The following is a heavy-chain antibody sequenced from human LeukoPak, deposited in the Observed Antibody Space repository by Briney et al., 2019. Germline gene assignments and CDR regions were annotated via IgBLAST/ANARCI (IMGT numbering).Heavy chain of an antibody. CDR2: ISGSGGST. CDR3: AGISSWTSAFDI. J-gene: IGHJ3*02. CDR1: GFTFSSYA. D-gene: IGHD6-13*01. Sequence: GGSLRLSCAASGFTFSSYAMSWVRQAPGKGLEWVSAISGSGGSTYYADSVKGRFTISRDNAKNSLYLQMNSLRAEDTAVYYCAGISSWTSAFDIWGQGTMVTVSS. V-gene: IGHV3-23*01.